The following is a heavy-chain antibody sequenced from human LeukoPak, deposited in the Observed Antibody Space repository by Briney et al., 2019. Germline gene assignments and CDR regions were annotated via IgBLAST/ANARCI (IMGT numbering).Heavy chain of an antibody. CDR2: IYSGGFT. V-gene: IGHV3-53*01. Sequence: GGSLRLSCAASGFTVSSNYMSWVRQAPGKGLEWVSVIYSGGFTYYADSVKGRFTISRDNSKNTVYLQMNSLRAEDTAVYYCAKTGNPATGDYWGQGTLVTVSS. D-gene: IGHD1-1*01. CDR3: AKTGNPATGDY. CDR1: GFTVSSNY. J-gene: IGHJ4*02.